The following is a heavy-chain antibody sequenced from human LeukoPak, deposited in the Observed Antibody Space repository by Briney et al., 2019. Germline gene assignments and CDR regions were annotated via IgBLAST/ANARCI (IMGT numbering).Heavy chain of an antibody. CDR1: GFALKSYS. J-gene: IGHJ3*02. V-gene: IGHV3-23*01. D-gene: IGHD2-2*01. CDR3: AKGAWPLARYRSSTSCLHDAFDI. CDR2: ISGSGGST. Sequence: GGSLRLSCAGSGFALKSYSLSWVRQAPGKGLEWVSAISGSGGSTYYADSVKGRFTISRDNSKNALYLQMNSLRAEDTAVYYCAKGAWPLARYRSSTSCLHDAFDIWGQGTMVTVSS.